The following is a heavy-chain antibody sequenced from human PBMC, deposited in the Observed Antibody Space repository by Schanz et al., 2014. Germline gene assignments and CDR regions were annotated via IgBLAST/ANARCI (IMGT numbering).Heavy chain of an antibody. Sequence: EVHLVESGGGLVKPGGSLRLSCAASGFTLSNAWMSWVRQAPGKGVEWVGRIKSKTDGGTTDFAPPGKGRFSISRDDYKITLYLKMNSLKTADTAVYYCTSPVRATFGYFAYWGQGTLLVTVSS. J-gene: IGHJ4*02. V-gene: IGHV3-15*01. CDR3: TSPVRATFGYFAY. CDR1: GFTLSNAW. CDR2: IKSKTDGGTT. D-gene: IGHD2-15*01.